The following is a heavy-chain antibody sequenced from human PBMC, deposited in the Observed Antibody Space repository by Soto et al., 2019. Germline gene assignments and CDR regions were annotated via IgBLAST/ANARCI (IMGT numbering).Heavy chain of an antibody. J-gene: IGHJ5*01. CDR1: GFTFSSNG. V-gene: IGHV3-30*03. CDR2: VAYDGSKT. D-gene: IGHD3-22*01. Sequence: QVQMVESGGGVVQPGRSLRLTGAASGFTFSSNGMHWVRQAPGKGLEWVALVAYDGSKTYYGDSVRGRFTISRDNSENTLYLQMNSLRAEDTAVYYCARWVGGSMYDNSGKYDSWGQGTLVTVSS. CDR3: ARWVGGSMYDNSGKYDS.